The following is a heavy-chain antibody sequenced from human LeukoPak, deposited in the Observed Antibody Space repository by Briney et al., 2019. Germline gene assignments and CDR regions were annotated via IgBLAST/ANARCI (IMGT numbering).Heavy chain of an antibody. CDR3: ARGGAARLHFQN. CDR2: IYHSGST. CDR1: GGSISTYY. J-gene: IGHJ1*01. Sequence: SETLSVTCTVSGGSISTYYWNWIRQPPGKGLEWIGYIYHSGSTNYNPSLQSRVTISVDTSKNQFSLNLNSETAADTAVYYCARGGAARLHFQNWGQGTLVTVSS. D-gene: IGHD6-6*01. V-gene: IGHV4-59*01.